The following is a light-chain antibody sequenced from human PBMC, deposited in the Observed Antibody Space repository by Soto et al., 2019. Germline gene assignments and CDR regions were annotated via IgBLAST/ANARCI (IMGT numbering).Light chain of an antibody. V-gene: IGKV1-27*01. J-gene: IGKJ3*01. Sequence: DIQMTQSPSSLSASVGDRVTITCRASQGISNYLAWYQQRPGKVPKLLIYAASTLQSGVPSRFSGSGSGTDFTLTISSLQPEDVATYYCQKCNSAPPFTFGPGTKVDIK. CDR3: QKCNSAPPFT. CDR1: QGISNY. CDR2: AAS.